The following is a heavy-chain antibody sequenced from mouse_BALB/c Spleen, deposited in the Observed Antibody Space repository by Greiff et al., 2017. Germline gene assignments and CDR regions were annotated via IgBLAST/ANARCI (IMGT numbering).Heavy chain of an antibody. Sequence: DVQLQESGTVLARPGASVKMSCKASGYTFTSYWMHWVKQRPGQGLEWIGAIYPGNSDTSYNQKFKGKAKLTADTSSSTAYMELSSLTNEDAAVYSCTRGILLLLRYTSYAMDYWGQGTPVTVSS. D-gene: IGHD1-1*01. CDR2: IYPGNSDT. J-gene: IGHJ4*01. CDR3: TRGILLLLRYTSYAMDY. V-gene: IGHV1-5*01. CDR1: GYTFTSYW.